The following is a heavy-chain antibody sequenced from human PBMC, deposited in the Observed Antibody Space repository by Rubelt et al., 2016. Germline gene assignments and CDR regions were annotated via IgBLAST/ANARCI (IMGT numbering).Heavy chain of an antibody. D-gene: IGHD3-10*01. Sequence: EVQLVQSGAEVKKPGESLKISCKGSGYSFTSYWIGWVRQMPGKGLEWMGIIYPGDSDTRYSPSVQGQVTISAGKAIITAYPQWSSLKAADTAMYYCARDPRPVRGVIMTPTHWGQGTLVTVSS. V-gene: IGHV5-51*01. CDR2: IYPGDSDT. CDR3: ARDPRPVRGVIMTPTH. J-gene: IGHJ4*02. CDR1: GYSFTSYW.